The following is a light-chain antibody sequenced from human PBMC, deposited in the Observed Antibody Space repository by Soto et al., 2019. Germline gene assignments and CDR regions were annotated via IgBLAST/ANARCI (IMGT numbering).Light chain of an antibody. CDR3: QQYDSYRRR. V-gene: IGKV1-5*03. CDR2: KAS. J-gene: IGKJ1*01. Sequence: DIQMTQSPSTLSASVGDRVTITCRASQSISSWLAWYQQKPGKAPKLLIYKASSLESGVPSRFSGSGSGTEFTLTINSLQRDDFATYYCQQYDSYRRRVVQGTKVEIK. CDR1: QSISSW.